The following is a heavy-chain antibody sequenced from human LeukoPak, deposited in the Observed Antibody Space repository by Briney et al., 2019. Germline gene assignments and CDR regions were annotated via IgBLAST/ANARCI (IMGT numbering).Heavy chain of an antibody. CDR1: GGSFSGYY. V-gene: IGHV4-34*01. Sequence: SETLSLTCAVYGGSFSGYYWSSIRQPPGKGLEWIGEINHSGSTNYNPSLKSRVTISVDTSKNQFSLKLSSVTAADTAVYYCAKSNGYGLVDIWGQGTMVTVSS. CDR3: AKSNGYGLVDI. J-gene: IGHJ3*02. CDR2: INHSGST. D-gene: IGHD3-10*01.